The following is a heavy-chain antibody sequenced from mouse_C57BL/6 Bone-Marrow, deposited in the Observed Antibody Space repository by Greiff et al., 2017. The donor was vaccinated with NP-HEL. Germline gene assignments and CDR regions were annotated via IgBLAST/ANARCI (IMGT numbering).Heavy chain of an antibody. D-gene: IGHD1-1*01. CDR3: ARLNYYGSSPYFDY. V-gene: IGHV1-55*01. CDR2: LYPGSGST. J-gene: IGHJ2*01. Sequence: QVQLQQPGAELVKPGASVKMSCKASGYTFTSYWITWVKQRPGQGLEWIGDLYPGSGSTNYNEKFKSKATLTVDTSSSTAYMQLSSLTSEDSAVYYCARLNYYGSSPYFDYWGQGTTLTVSS. CDR1: GYTFTSYW.